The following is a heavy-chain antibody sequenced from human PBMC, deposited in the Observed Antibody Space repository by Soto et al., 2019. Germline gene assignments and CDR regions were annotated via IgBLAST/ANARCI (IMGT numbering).Heavy chain of an antibody. V-gene: IGHV4-61*01. CDR3: ARYCSSATCHGFDP. CDR2: IYYSGST. CDR1: GGSVSIVSYD. Sequence: SETLSVACTFSGGSVSIVSYDWSWIRQPPGKGLEWIGYIYYSGSTNYNPSLKSRVTMSVDTSKNQFSLKLSSVTAADTAVYYRARYCSSATCHGFDPWGQGTMVTVSS. J-gene: IGHJ5*02. D-gene: IGHD2-2*01.